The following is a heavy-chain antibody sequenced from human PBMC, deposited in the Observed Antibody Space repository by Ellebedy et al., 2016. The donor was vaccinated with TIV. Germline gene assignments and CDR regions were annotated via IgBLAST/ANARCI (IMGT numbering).Heavy chain of an antibody. D-gene: IGHD3-10*01. J-gene: IGHJ4*02. V-gene: IGHV3-30-3*01. Sequence: GESLKISCAASGFTFSSYATHWVRQAPGKGLEWVAVISFDGGNKNYADSVKGRFTISRDNSKNTLYLQMNNLSAEDTAVYYCARDRGNGYYYGSGSMYYFDYWGQGTLVTISS. CDR2: ISFDGGNK. CDR3: ARDRGNGYYYGSGSMYYFDY. CDR1: GFTFSSYA.